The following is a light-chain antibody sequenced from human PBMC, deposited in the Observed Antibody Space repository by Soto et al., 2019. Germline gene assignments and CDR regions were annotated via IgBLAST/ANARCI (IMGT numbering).Light chain of an antibody. CDR1: QSVSSN. Sequence: EIVMTQSPATLSVSPGDRASLSCRASQSVSSNLAWYQQKPGQAPRLLIYGASNRATGIPDRFSGSGSGTDFTLTISRLEPEDFAVYYCQQYDNSPLTFGGGTKVDIK. V-gene: IGKV3D-15*01. CDR2: GAS. J-gene: IGKJ4*01. CDR3: QQYDNSPLT.